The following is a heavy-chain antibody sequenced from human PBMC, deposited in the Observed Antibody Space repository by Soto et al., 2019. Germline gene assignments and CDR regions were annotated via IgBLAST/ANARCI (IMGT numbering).Heavy chain of an antibody. D-gene: IGHD1-26*01. Sequence: QVQLVESGGGVVQPGRSPRLSCAASGFTFSSYGMHWVRQAPGKGLEWVAVIWYDGSNKYYADSVKGRFTISRDNSKNTLYLQMNSLRAEDTAVYYCARERELLTFDYWGQGTLVTVSS. CDR2: IWYDGSNK. V-gene: IGHV3-33*01. CDR3: ARERELLTFDY. CDR1: GFTFSSYG. J-gene: IGHJ4*02.